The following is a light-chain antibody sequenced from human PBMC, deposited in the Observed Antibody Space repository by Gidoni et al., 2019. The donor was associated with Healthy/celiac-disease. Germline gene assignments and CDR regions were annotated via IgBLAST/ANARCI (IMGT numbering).Light chain of an antibody. CDR3: CSYAGSYTYV. V-gene: IGLV2-11*01. CDR2: DVS. J-gene: IGLJ1*01. Sequence: QSALTQPRSVSGPPGQSVTISFTGTSSDVGGYNYVSWYQQHPGKAPKLMIYDVSKRPSGVPDRFSGSKSGNTASLTISGLQAEDEADYYCCSYAGSYTYVFGTGTKVTVL. CDR1: SSDVGGYNY.